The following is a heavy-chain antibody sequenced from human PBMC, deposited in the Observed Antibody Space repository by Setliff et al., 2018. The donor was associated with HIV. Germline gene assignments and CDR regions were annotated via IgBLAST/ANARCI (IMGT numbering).Heavy chain of an antibody. CDR3: ARVKRTSAYDY. CDR2: IIPIFGTA. D-gene: IGHD2-2*01. V-gene: IGHV1-69*13. J-gene: IGHJ4*02. Sequence: GASVKVSCKASGGSFSSYAITWVRQAPGQRLEWMGGIIPIFGTANYAQKFQGRVTITADEPTSTAYMELSSLTSEDTAVYYCARVKRTSAYDYWGQGTLVTVSS. CDR1: GGSFSSYA.